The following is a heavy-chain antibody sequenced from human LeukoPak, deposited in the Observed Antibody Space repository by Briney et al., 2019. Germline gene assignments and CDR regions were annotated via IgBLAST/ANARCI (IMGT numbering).Heavy chain of an antibody. J-gene: IGHJ6*03. D-gene: IGHD3-16*01. CDR2: INAGNGNT. V-gene: IGHV1-3*03. CDR3: ARAGELGRYYYYYMDV. Sequence: GASVKVSCKASGYTFTSYAMHWVRQAPGQRLEWMGWINAGNGNTKYSQEFQGRVTMTRNTSISTAYMELSSLRSEDTAVYYCARAGELGRYYYYYMDVWGKGTTVTISS. CDR1: GYTFTSYA.